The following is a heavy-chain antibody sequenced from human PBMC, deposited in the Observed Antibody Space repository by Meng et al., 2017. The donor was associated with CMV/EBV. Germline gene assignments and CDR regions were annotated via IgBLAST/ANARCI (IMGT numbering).Heavy chain of an antibody. Sequence: ASVKVSCKASGFTFTGYYIHWARQAPGQGLEWMGWIDPSSGGTNYAQRFQGRVTMTRDTSISTAYMELTRLRSDDTAVYYCARTAYNSGWWGGDYYSGMDVWGQGTTVTVSS. CDR2: IDPSSGGT. CDR1: GFTFTGYY. V-gene: IGHV1-2*02. J-gene: IGHJ6*02. D-gene: IGHD6-19*01. CDR3: ARTAYNSGWWGGDYYSGMDV.